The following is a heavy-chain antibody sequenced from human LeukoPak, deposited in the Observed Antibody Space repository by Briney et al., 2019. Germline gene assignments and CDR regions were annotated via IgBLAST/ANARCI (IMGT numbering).Heavy chain of an antibody. V-gene: IGHV3-74*01. J-gene: IGHJ4*02. Sequence: GGSLRLSCAASGFTFCSYWMHWVRQAPGKGLVWVSRINSDGSSTSYADSVKGRFTISRDNAKNTLYLQMNSLRAEDTAVYYCARRAGAASIDYWGQGTLVTVSS. D-gene: IGHD2-15*01. CDR1: GFTFCSYW. CDR2: INSDGSST. CDR3: ARRAGAASIDY.